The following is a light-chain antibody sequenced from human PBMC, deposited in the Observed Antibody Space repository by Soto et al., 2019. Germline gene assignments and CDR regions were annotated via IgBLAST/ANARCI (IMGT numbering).Light chain of an antibody. CDR2: GAS. CDR3: QQYGSSPQT. CDR1: QSVTSTS. J-gene: IGKJ1*01. V-gene: IGKV3-20*01. Sequence: EIVLTQSPGTLSLSPGERATLSCRASQSVTSTSLAWYQQKPGQAPRLLIYGASSRATGIPDRFSGSGSGTDFPLTISRLEPEDFALYFCQQYGSSPQTFGQGTKVDIK.